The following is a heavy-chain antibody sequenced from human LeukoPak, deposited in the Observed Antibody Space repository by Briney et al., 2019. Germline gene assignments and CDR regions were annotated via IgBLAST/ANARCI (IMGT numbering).Heavy chain of an antibody. V-gene: IGHV3-23*01. J-gene: IGHJ4*02. CDR2: ISDNGANT. Sequence: GGSLRLSCAASGFTFSSYGMSWVRQAPGKGLEWVSSISDNGANTYYADSVKGRFTISRDNSKNTLYLQMNSLRAEDTAIYSCAKNPYSGIYRYFDSWGQGTLVTVSS. CDR1: GFTFSSYG. CDR3: AKNPYSGIYRYFDS. D-gene: IGHD1-26*01.